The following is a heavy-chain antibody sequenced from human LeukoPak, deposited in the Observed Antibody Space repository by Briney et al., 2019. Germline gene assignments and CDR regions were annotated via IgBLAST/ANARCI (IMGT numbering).Heavy chain of an antibody. J-gene: IGHJ5*02. V-gene: IGHV3-23*01. D-gene: IGHD3-16*01. CDR3: AKDNYGGVYAS. Sequence: GESLRLSCAASGFIFRNFGMSWIRQAPGHGLEWVSHISDVVAHTWYADSVKGRFIISRDNSNNRVFLQMNSLRPEDTALYYCAKDNYGGVYASWGQGTLVTVSS. CDR2: ISDVVAHT. CDR1: GFIFRNFG.